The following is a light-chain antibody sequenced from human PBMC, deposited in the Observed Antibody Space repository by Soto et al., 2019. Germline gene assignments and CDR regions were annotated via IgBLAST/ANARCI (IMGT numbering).Light chain of an antibody. V-gene: IGKV4-1*01. Sequence: DIVMTQSPDSLAVSLGERATINCKSSQSVLYSSNNKNYLAWYQQKPGQPPKLLIYWASTRESGVPDRFSGRGSRTDFTLTISSLQAEDVAVYYCQQYYNTPRTFGGGTKVEIK. CDR1: QSVLYSSNNKNY. J-gene: IGKJ4*01. CDR3: QQYYNTPRT. CDR2: WAS.